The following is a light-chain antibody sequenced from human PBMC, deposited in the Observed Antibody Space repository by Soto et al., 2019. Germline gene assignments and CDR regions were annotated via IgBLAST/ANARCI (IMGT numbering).Light chain of an antibody. Sequence: DIEMTQSPSTLCGSVGDRVTITCRASQTISSCLAWYQQKPGKAPKVLIYKASTLKSGVPSRFSGSGSGTEFTLTISSLQPDDFATYYCQHYNSYSEAFGQGTKVDIK. CDR2: KAS. V-gene: IGKV1-5*03. J-gene: IGKJ1*01. CDR1: QTISSC. CDR3: QHYNSYSEA.